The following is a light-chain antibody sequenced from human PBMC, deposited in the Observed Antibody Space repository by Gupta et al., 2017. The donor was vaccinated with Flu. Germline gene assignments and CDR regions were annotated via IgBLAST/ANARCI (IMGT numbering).Light chain of an antibody. CDR3: QACDSSTYV. Sequence: SYELTQPPSVSVSPGQTASITCSGDKLGDKYACWYQQKPDQSPVRVIYQDSKRPSGVPARFSGCTSWTTATLTIRGTQAMDEDDYYCQACDSSTYVFGTGTKVTVL. CDR2: QDS. J-gene: IGLJ1*01. CDR1: KLGDKY. V-gene: IGLV3-1*01.